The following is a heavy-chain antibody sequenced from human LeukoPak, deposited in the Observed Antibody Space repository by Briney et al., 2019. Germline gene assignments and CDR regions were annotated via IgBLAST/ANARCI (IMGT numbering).Heavy chain of an antibody. CDR3: ARCGRTRDARYFDY. J-gene: IGHJ4*02. CDR2: IYSGGST. D-gene: IGHD1-14*01. V-gene: IGHV3-53*01. CDR1: GFTVSSNY. Sequence: GGSLRLSCAASGFTVSSNYMSWVRQASGKGLEWVSVIYSGGSTYYADSVKGRFTISRDNSKNTLYLQMNSLRAEDTAVYYCARCGRTRDARYFDYWGQGTLVTVSS.